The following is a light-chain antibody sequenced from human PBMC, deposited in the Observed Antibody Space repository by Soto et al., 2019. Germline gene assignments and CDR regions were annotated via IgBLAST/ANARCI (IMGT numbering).Light chain of an antibody. CDR3: AAWDDSLSGVL. J-gene: IGLJ2*01. CDR2: RNN. V-gene: IGLV1-47*01. Sequence: QSVLTQPPSASGTPGQRVTLSCSGSTSNIGSNYVYWYQQLPGTAPKLLIYRNNQRPSGVPDRFSGSKSGTSASLAISGLRSEDEAEYYCAAWDDSLSGVLFGGGTKLTVL. CDR1: TSNIGSNY.